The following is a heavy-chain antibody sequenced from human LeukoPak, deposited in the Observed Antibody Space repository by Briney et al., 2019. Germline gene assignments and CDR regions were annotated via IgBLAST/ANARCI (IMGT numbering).Heavy chain of an antibody. D-gene: IGHD4-17*01. CDR3: ARDNYGDYPYYYYGMGV. CDR2: ISAYNGNT. J-gene: IGHJ6*02. CDR1: GYTFTSYG. V-gene: IGHV1-18*01. Sequence: ASVKVSCKASGYTFTSYGISWVRQAPGQGLEWMGWISAYNGNTNYAQKLQGRVTMTTDTSTSTAYMELRSLRSDDTAVYYCARDNYGDYPYYYYGMGVWGQGTTATVSS.